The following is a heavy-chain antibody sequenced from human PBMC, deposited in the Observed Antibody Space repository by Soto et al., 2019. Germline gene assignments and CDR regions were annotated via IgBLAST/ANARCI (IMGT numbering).Heavy chain of an antibody. J-gene: IGHJ1*01. CDR3: ADDVDRLGELWGYFQN. CDR1: GFIFEVFA. CDR2: INWNGVNK. D-gene: IGHD3-16*01. V-gene: IGHV3-9*01. Sequence: EVQLVESGGGLEQPGRSLRLSCTVSGFIFEVFAMHWVRPAPGQGLEWVSGINWNGVNKGYAESVLGRFTISRDNAKKCLYLDMHYLSPEATALYFCADDVDRLGELWGYFQNWGQGTLVTVAS.